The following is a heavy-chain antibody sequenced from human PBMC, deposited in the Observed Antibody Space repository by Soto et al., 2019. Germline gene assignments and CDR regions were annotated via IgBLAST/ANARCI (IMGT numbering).Heavy chain of an antibody. CDR2: IYYSGST. V-gene: IGHV4-39*01. D-gene: IGHD2-2*01. J-gene: IGHJ6*02. CDR3: ARHPAGGYCSSTSCFGSHYYGMDV. Sequence: SETLSLTCTVSGGSIRISSYYWGWIRQPPGKGLEWIGSIYYSGSTYYNPSLKSRVTISVDTSKNQFSLKLSSVTAADTAVYYCARHPAGGYCSSTSCFGSHYYGMDVWGQGTTVTVSS. CDR1: GGSIRISSYY.